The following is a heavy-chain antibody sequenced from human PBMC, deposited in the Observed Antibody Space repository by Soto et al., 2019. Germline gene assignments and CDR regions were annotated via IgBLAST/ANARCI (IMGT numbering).Heavy chain of an antibody. CDR2: IIPILGIA. D-gene: IGHD6-13*01. Sequence: ASVKVSFKASGGTFSSYTISWVRQAPGQGLEWMGRIIPILGIANYAQKFQGRVTITADKSTSTAYMELSSLRSEDTAVYYCARVGMAAGDFDSWGQGTLVTVSS. CDR1: GGTFSSYT. J-gene: IGHJ4*02. CDR3: ARVGMAAGDFDS. V-gene: IGHV1-69*02.